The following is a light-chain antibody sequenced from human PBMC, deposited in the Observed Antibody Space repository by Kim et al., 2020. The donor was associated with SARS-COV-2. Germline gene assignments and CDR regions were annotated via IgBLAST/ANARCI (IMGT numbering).Light chain of an antibody. CDR2: GAS. CDR3: QQDNNWPLT. J-gene: IGKJ4*01. V-gene: IGKV3-15*01. CDR1: QSVGSN. Sequence: EIVMTQSPATLSVSPGERATLSCRASQSVGSNLAWYRQKPGQTPRLLIYGASTRVTGIPARFSGSGSGTEFTLTISSLQSEDYAVYYCQQDNNWPLTFGGGTKLEI.